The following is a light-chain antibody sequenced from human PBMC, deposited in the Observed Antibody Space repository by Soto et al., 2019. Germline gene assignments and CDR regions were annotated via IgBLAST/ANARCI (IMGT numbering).Light chain of an antibody. V-gene: IGKV3-11*01. J-gene: IGKJ4*01. CDR2: DAS. Sequence: EIVLTQSPATLSLSPGARAPLSCRASQSVSSYLAWYQQKPGQAPRLLIYDASNRATGIPARFSGSGSGTDFTLTISRLEPEDFALYYCQQYATSPLTFGGGTKVDIK. CDR1: QSVSSY. CDR3: QQYATSPLT.